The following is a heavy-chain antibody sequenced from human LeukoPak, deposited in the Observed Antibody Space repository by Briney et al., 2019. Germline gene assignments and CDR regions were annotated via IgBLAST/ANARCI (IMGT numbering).Heavy chain of an antibody. D-gene: IGHD3-9*01. CDR2: INPNTGGT. J-gene: IGHJ4*02. CDR1: GGTFSSYA. Sequence: ASVKVSCKASGGTFSSYAISWVRQAPGQGLEWMAWINPNTGGTNFAQKFQGRVTMTRDRSSSTVYLYLSRLRSDDTAVYYCAKDRRRDDVLTGSFSDWGQGTLVTVSS. CDR3: AKDRRRDDVLTGSFSD. V-gene: IGHV1-2*02.